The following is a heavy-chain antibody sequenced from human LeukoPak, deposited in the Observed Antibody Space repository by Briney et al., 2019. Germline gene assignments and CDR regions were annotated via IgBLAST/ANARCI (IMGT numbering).Heavy chain of an antibody. D-gene: IGHD2-21*02. Sequence: SETLSLTCTVSGGSIGSGYYWAWIRPPPGKGLEWIGSIHYGGATHYNPSLQSRVTISADTSKNQFALDLRSVTAADTAVYYCTRDIGDFVSDFWGQGTLVTVSS. J-gene: IGHJ4*02. CDR1: GGSIGSGYY. CDR3: TRDIGDFVSDF. CDR2: IHYGGAT. V-gene: IGHV4-39*02.